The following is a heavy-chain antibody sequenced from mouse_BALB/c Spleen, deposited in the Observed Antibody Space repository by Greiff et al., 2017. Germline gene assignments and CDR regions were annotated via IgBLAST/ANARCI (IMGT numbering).Heavy chain of an antibody. CDR1: GYTFTSYV. D-gene: IGHD2-3*01. CDR2: INPYNDGT. V-gene: IGHV1-14*01. Sequence: EVKLMESGPELVKPGASVKMSCKASGYTFTSYVMHWVKQKPGQGLEWIGYINPYNDGTKYNEKFKGKATLTSDKSSSTAYMELSSLTSEDSAVYYCAIYDGYSSWFAYWGQGTLVTVSA. J-gene: IGHJ3*01. CDR3: AIYDGYSSWFAY.